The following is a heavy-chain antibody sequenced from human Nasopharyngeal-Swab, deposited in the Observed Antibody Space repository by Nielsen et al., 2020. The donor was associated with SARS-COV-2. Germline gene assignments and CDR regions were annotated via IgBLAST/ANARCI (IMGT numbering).Heavy chain of an antibody. V-gene: IGHV1-69*13. CDR3: ARGLTTVITYYYYGMDV. J-gene: IGHJ6*02. D-gene: IGHD4-11*01. CDR1: GGTFSSYA. Sequence: SVKVSCKASGGTFSSYAISWVRQAPGQGLEWMGGIIPIFGTANYAQKFQGRVTITADESTSTAYMELSSLRSEDTAVYYCARGLTTVITYYYYGMDVWGQGTTVTVSS. CDR2: IIPIFGTA.